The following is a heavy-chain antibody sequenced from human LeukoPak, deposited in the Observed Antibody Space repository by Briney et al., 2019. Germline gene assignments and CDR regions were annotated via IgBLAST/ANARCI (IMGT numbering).Heavy chain of an antibody. CDR3: ARDPVVVPS. Sequence: GGSLRLSCIVSGVAIGGSWMSWVRQSPGKGLEWVSVIYSGGSTYYADSVKGRFTISRDNSKNTLYLQMNSLGAEDTAVYYCARDPVVVPSWGQGTMVTVSS. D-gene: IGHD2-2*01. J-gene: IGHJ3*01. CDR2: IYSGGST. CDR1: GVAIGGSW. V-gene: IGHV3-66*02.